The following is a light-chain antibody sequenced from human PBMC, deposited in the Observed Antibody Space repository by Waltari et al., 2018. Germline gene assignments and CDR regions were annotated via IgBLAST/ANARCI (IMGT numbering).Light chain of an antibody. J-gene: IGLJ2*01. Sequence: QSALTQPASVSGSPGQSIPISCTGSSSDVGSYKFVSWYQQHPGKAPQLVIYGGSQRPTGGSNRHSGSKSGNSASRSIVGLRAEDEADYYCCSYAGSSPHVIVGGGTKLTVL. CDR2: GGS. V-gene: IGLV2-23*01. CDR1: SSDVGSYKF. CDR3: CSYAGSSPHVI.